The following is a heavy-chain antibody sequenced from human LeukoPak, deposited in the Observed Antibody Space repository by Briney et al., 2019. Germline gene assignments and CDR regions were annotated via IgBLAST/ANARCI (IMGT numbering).Heavy chain of an antibody. CDR2: INSGGST. J-gene: IGHJ1*01. CDR3: ARDSDSSGYYYAAGYFQH. D-gene: IGHD3-22*01. Sequence: PGGSLRPSCAASGFTASSNYMSWVRQAPGKGLEWAPVINSGGSTYYADSVKGRFTISRDNSKNTLYLQMNSLRAEDTAVYYCARDSDSSGYYYAAGYFQHWGQGTLVTVSS. V-gene: IGHV3-53*01. CDR1: GFTASSNY.